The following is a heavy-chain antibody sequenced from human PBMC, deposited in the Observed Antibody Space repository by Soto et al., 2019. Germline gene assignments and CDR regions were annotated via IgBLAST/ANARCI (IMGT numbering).Heavy chain of an antibody. CDR3: AKDTNNGYCSSTSCRHYYYYYYMDV. CDR2: ISGRGGST. J-gene: IGHJ6*03. V-gene: IGHV3-23*01. D-gene: IGHD2-2*03. Sequence: GGSLRLSCAASGFTFSSYAMSWVRQAPGKGLEWVSAISGRGGSTYYADSVKGRFTISRDNSKNTLYLQMNSLRAEDTAVYYCAKDTNNGYCSSTSCRHYYYYYYMDVWGKGTTVTVSS. CDR1: GFTFSSYA.